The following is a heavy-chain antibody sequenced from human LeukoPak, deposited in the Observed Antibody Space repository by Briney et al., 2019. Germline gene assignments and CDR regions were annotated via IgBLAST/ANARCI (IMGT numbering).Heavy chain of an antibody. D-gene: IGHD5-12*01. V-gene: IGHV3-23*01. CDR3: AKGPQLYSGYHPDY. Sequence: PGGSLRLSCAASGFTFSSDAMTWVRQAPGEGLEWVSTITGSDDRTYYADSVKGRFTTSRDYSKNTVHLQLNSLRAEDTAMYYCAKGPQLYSGYHPDYWGQGTLVTVSS. CDR2: ITGSDDRT. J-gene: IGHJ4*02. CDR1: GFTFSSDA.